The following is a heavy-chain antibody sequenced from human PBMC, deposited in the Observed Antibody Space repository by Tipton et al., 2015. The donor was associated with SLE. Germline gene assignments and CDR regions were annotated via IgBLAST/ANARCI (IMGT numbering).Heavy chain of an antibody. D-gene: IGHD2-8*01. J-gene: IGHJ4*02. Sequence: TLSLTCTVSGDSISSGRHYWSWIRRPAGKGLEWIGHIYENGGTSYNPSLRSRVTMSVDTSKNQFSPEVRSLTAADTAVYYCARHLCTNGVCPFDYWGQGTLVTVSS. CDR1: GDSISSGRHY. V-gene: IGHV4-61*09. CDR3: ARHLCTNGVCPFDY. CDR2: IYENGGT.